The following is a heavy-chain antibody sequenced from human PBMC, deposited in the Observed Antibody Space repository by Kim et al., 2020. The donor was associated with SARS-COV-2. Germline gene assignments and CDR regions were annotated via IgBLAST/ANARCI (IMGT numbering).Heavy chain of an antibody. CDR1: GDSISISTCY. V-gene: IGHV4-39*01. CDR3: ARLPINSGYDPYFQH. D-gene: IGHD5-12*01. Sequence: SETLSLTCTVSGDSISISTCYWGWVRQPPGKGLEWIANIYYSGSSHSNPSFKSRVTISVDTSKNLFSLKLSSVTATNTAVYYCARLPINSGYDPYFQHGGQGTLVTLPS. J-gene: IGHJ1*01. CDR2: IYYSGSS.